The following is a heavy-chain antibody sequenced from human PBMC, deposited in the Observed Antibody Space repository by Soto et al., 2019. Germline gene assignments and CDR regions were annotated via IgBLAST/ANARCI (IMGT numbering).Heavy chain of an antibody. V-gene: IGHV3-33*01. J-gene: IGHJ6*02. Sequence: GGSLRLSCAASGFTFSSYGMHWVRQAPGKGLEWAAVIWYDGSNKYYADSVKGRFTISRDNSKNTLYLQMNSLRAEDTAVYYCARVQTPIVVVPAAYYYYYGMDVWGQGTTVTV. CDR2: IWYDGSNK. CDR3: ARVQTPIVVVPAAYYYYYGMDV. CDR1: GFTFSSYG. D-gene: IGHD2-2*01.